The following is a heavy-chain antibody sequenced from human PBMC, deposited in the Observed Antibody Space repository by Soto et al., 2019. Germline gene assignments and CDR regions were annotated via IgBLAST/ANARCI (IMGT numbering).Heavy chain of an antibody. Sequence: EVQLVQSGAEVKKPGESLRISCKGSGYSFTSYWISGERQMPGKCLEWMGRIDPSDSYTNYSPSFQGHVTISADKSISTAYLQWSSLKASDTAMYYCARLQAAAGDNDLTFDYWGQGTLVTVSS. D-gene: IGHD6-13*01. CDR3: ARLQAAAGDNDLTFDY. J-gene: IGHJ4*02. CDR2: IDPSDSYT. V-gene: IGHV5-10-1*01. CDR1: GYSFTSYW.